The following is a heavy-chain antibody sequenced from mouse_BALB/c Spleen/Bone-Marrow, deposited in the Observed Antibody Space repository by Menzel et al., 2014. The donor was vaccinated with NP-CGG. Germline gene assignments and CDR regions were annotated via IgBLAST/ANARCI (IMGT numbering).Heavy chain of an antibody. Sequence: QVQLQQSGAELAKPGASVKMSCKASGYTFTSYWMHWVKQRPGQGLEWIGYINPTTGYTEYNQKFKDKATLTADKSSSTAYMQLSSLTFEDSAVYYCAGDWYFDVWGAGTTVTVSS. CDR1: GYTFTSYW. J-gene: IGHJ1*01. CDR3: AGDWYFDV. V-gene: IGHV1-7*01. CDR2: INPTTGYT.